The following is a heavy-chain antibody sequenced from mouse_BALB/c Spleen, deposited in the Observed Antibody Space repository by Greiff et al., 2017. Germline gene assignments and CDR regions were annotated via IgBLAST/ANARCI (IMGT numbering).Heavy chain of an antibody. CDR3: AIGGYDVDYAMDY. Sequence: EVNLVESGGGLVQPGGSRKLSCAASGFTFSSFGMHWVRQAPEKGLEWVAYISSGSSTIYYADTVKGRFTISRDNPKNTLFLQMTSLRSEDTAMYDCAIGGYDVDYAMDYWGQGTSVTVSS. V-gene: IGHV5-17*02. D-gene: IGHD2-12*01. J-gene: IGHJ4*01. CDR2: ISSGSSTI. CDR1: GFTFSSFG.